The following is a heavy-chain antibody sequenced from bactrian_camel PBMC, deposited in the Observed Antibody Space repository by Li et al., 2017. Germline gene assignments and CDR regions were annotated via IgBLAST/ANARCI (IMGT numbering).Heavy chain of an antibody. CDR3: AAGAALRMTAIQALGVLGPSCPSTWVFYY. J-gene: IGHJ4*01. Sequence: HVQLVESGGALVQPGGSLRLSCTVSGLTFSNYYAGWVRQAPGKGLEWVSSIDSDGSTTYYTDSVKGRNTISRDNAKNTIDLRIDGLKPEDTAEYYCAAGAALRMTAIQALGVLGPSCPSTWVFYYWGQGTQVTVS. D-gene: IGHD3*01. V-gene: IGHV3-2*01. CDR2: IDSDGSTT. CDR1: GLTFSNYY.